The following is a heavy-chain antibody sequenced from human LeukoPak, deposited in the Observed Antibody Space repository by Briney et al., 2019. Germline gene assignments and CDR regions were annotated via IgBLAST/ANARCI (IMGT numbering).Heavy chain of an antibody. CDR3: ARVLNRYGYSALDY. J-gene: IGHJ4*02. Sequence: GGSLRLSCAASGFTFSSYAMHWVRQAPGNGLEWVAVISYDGSNKYYADSVKGRFTISRDNSKNTLYLQMNSLRAEDTAVYYCARVLNRYGYSALDYWGQGTLVTVSS. CDR2: ISYDGSNK. V-gene: IGHV3-30-3*01. CDR1: GFTFSSYA. D-gene: IGHD5-18*01.